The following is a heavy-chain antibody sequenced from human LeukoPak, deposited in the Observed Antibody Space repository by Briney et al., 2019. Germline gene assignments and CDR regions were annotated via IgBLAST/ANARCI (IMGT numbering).Heavy chain of an antibody. J-gene: IGHJ4*02. Sequence: SSETLSLTCTVSGGSISSGDYYWSWIRQPPGKGLEWIGYIYYSGSTYYNPSPKSRVTISVDTSKNQFSLKLSSVTAADTAVYYCARDPVEMATIGYWGQGTLVTVST. D-gene: IGHD5-24*01. CDR3: ARDPVEMATIGY. CDR2: IYYSGST. CDR1: GGSISSGDYY. V-gene: IGHV4-30-4*08.